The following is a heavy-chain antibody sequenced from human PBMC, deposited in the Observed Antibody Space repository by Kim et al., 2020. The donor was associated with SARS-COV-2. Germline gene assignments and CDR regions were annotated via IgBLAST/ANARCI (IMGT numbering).Heavy chain of an antibody. J-gene: IGHJ5*02. CDR3: ARDLSIAVAGTWWFDP. D-gene: IGHD6-19*01. Sequence: SVKSRITINPDTSKNQFSLQLNSVTPEDTAVYYCARDLSIAVAGTWWFDPWGQGTLVTVSS. V-gene: IGHV6-1*01.